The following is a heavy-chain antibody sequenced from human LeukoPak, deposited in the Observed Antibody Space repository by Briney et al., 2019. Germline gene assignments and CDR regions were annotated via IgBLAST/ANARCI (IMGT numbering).Heavy chain of an antibody. CDR3: ARGRVWGSYRQNFDY. CDR2: INHSGST. Sequence: SETLSLTCAVYGGSFSGYYWSWIRQPPGKGLEWIGKINHSGSTNYNPSLKSRVTISVDTSKNQFSLKLSSVTAADTAVYYCARGRVWGSYRQNFDYWGQGTLVTVSS. V-gene: IGHV4-34*01. J-gene: IGHJ4*02. CDR1: GGSFSGYY. D-gene: IGHD3-16*02.